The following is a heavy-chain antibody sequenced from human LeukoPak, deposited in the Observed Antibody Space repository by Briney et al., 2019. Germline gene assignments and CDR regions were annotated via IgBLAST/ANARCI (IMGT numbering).Heavy chain of an antibody. CDR2: IIPIFGTA. D-gene: IGHD3-22*01. J-gene: IGHJ4*02. CDR1: GGTFSSYA. CDR3: AKMFHYYDSGFDY. V-gene: IGHV1-69*05. Sequence: SVKVSCKASGGTFSSYAISWVRQAPGQGLEWMGGIIPIFGTANYAQKFQGRVTITTDESTSTAYMELSSLRSEDTAVYYCAKMFHYYDSGFDYWGQGTLVTVSS.